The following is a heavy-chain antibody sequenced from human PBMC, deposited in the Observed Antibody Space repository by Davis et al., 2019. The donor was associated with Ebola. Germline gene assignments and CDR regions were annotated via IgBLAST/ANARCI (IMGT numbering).Heavy chain of an antibody. Sequence: GESLKISCAASGFTFSSYGMHWVRQAPCKGLEWVAVISYDGSNKYYADSVKGRFTISRDNSKNTLYLQMNSLRDEDTAVYYCAKDPHYGYYYYYGMDVWGQGTTVTVSS. CDR1: GFTFSSYG. CDR2: ISYDGSNK. J-gene: IGHJ6*02. V-gene: IGHV3-30*18. D-gene: IGHD3-10*01. CDR3: AKDPHYGYYYYYGMDV.